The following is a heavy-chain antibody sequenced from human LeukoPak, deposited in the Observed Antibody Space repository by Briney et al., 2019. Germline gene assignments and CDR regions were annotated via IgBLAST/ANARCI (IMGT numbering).Heavy chain of an antibody. V-gene: IGHV4-4*07. J-gene: IGHJ4*02. D-gene: IGHD6-19*01. CDR3: ARLSVAGTDY. CDR1: GGSINSYY. Sequence: PSETLSLTCTVSGGSINSYYWSWIRQPAGKGLEWIGRIYTSGSTNYSPSLRSRVTISLDTSKNQFSLKLSSVTAADTAVYYCARLSVAGTDYWGQGTLVTVSS. CDR2: IYTSGST.